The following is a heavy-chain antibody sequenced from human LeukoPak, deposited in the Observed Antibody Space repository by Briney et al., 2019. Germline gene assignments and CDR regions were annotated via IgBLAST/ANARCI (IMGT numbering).Heavy chain of an antibody. Sequence: NPSETLSLTCSVSGGSIGTYYWSWIRQPPGKGLEWIGYIYYSGSTNYNPSLKSRVTISVDTSKDQFSLKLSSVTAADTAVYYCARESAACSSTSCESGNYFDYWGQGTLVTVSS. CDR1: GGSIGTYY. CDR2: IYYSGST. CDR3: ARESAACSSTSCESGNYFDY. J-gene: IGHJ4*02. V-gene: IGHV4-59*01. D-gene: IGHD2-2*01.